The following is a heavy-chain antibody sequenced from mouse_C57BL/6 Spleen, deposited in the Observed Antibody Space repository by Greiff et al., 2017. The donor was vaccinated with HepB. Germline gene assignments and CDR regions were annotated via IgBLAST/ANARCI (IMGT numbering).Heavy chain of an antibody. Sequence: EVQLKESGAELVRPGASVKLSCTASGFNIKDDYMHWVKQRPEQGLEWIGWIDPENGDTEYASKFPGKATITADTSSNTAYLQLSSLTSEDTAVYYCTRGKLPVDWYFDVWGTGTTVTVSS. CDR2: IDPENGDT. V-gene: IGHV14-4*01. J-gene: IGHJ1*03. CDR1: GFNIKDDY. CDR3: TRGKLPVDWYFDV. D-gene: IGHD2-1*01.